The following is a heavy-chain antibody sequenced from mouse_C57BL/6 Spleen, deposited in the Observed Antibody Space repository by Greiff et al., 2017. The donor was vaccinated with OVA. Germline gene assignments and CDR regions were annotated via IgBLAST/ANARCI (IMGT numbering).Heavy chain of an antibody. CDR3: AKLGRDYYYAMDY. CDR2: ISYDGSN. Sequence: EVKLLESGPGLVKPSQSLSLTCSVTGYSITSGYYWNWIRQFPGNKLEWMGYISYDGSNNYNPSLKNRISITRDTSKNQFFLKLNSVTTEDTATYDCAKLGRDYYYAMDYWGQGTSVTVSS. CDR1: GYSITSGYY. D-gene: IGHD4-1*01. V-gene: IGHV3-6*01. J-gene: IGHJ4*01.